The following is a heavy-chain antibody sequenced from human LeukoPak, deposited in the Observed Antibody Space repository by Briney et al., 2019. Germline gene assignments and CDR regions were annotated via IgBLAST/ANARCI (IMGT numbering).Heavy chain of an antibody. V-gene: IGHV3-30-3*02. Sequence: PGRSLRLSCAASGFTFSSYAMHWVRQAPGKGLEWVAVISYDGSNKYYADSVKGRFTISRDNSKNTLYLQMNSLRAEDTAVYYCAKADPILRYFDWLLSDFDYWGQGTLVTVSS. J-gene: IGHJ4*02. D-gene: IGHD3-9*01. CDR2: ISYDGSNK. CDR3: AKADPILRYFDWLLSDFDY. CDR1: GFTFSSYA.